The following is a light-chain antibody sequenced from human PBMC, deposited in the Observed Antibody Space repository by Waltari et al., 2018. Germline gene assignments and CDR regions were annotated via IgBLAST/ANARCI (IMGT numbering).Light chain of an antibody. CDR3: GTWDGGLNAVV. CDR2: DND. V-gene: IGLV1-51*01. CDR1: SSNIRNFY. J-gene: IGLJ2*01. Sequence: QSVLTQPPSVSAAPGQKVTISCSGSSSNIRNFYVSWYQQFPGTAPKLLIFDNDKRPSGTPDRFSGSKSGASATLGITGLQTGDEADYYCGTWDGGLNAVVFGGGTKLTVL.